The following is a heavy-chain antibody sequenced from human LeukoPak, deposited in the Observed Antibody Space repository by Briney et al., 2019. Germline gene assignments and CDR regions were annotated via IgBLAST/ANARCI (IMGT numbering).Heavy chain of an antibody. Sequence: GGSLRLSCAVAGFTFDDYAMHWVRQAPGKGLEWVSGITWNSGTMGYADSVKGRFTISRDNAKNSLYLQMKSLRAEDTALYYCAKDSAAADTPDLDYWGQGTLVTVSS. J-gene: IGHJ4*02. V-gene: IGHV3-9*01. CDR3: AKDSAAADTPDLDY. CDR2: ITWNSGTM. CDR1: GFTFDDYA. D-gene: IGHD6-13*01.